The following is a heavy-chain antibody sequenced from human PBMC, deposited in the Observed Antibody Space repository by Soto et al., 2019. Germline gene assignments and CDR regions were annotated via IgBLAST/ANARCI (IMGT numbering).Heavy chain of an antibody. V-gene: IGHV4-31*03. CDR3: ARGSTVAAILFDY. D-gene: IGHD2-15*01. CDR2: IYYSGST. CDR1: GDSISSGGYY. Sequence: QVQLLESGPGLVKTSQTRSLTCTVSGDSISSGGYYWSWIRQHPGKGLEWLGYIYYSGSTYYNPSLKSRVILSVDTSKNPCSLKLSSVTAADTAVYYCARGSTVAAILFDYWGQGTLVTVSS. J-gene: IGHJ4*02.